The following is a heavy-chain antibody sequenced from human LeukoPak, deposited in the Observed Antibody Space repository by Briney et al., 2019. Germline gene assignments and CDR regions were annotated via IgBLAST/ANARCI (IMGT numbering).Heavy chain of an antibody. CDR1: GGSFSGYY. CDR2: INHSGST. V-gene: IGHV4-34*01. Sequence: SETLSLTCAVYGGSFSGYYWSWIRQPPGKGLEWIGEINHSGSTNYNPSLKSRVTISVDTSKNQFSLKLSSVTAADTAAYYCARGLGSTKKYWGQGTLVTVSS. J-gene: IGHJ4*02. D-gene: IGHD6-13*01. CDR3: ARGLGSTKKY.